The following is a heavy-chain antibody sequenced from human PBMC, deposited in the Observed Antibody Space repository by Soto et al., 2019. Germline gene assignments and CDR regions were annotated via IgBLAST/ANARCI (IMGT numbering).Heavy chain of an antibody. Sequence: QVQMQESGPGLVKPSEILSLTCSISGGSISDYQWNWIRQPPVKGLGWIGYSYYSGRTNYNPSLKSRLTLSLDPSTRKFSLRLRSVTAAHTAVYYCPWMRGLGAISPFLHFWGQGALVIVSS. CDR2: SYYSGRT. J-gene: IGHJ4*02. CDR1: GGSISDYQ. V-gene: IGHV4-59*01. CDR3: PWMRGLGAISPFLHF. D-gene: IGHD3-16*01.